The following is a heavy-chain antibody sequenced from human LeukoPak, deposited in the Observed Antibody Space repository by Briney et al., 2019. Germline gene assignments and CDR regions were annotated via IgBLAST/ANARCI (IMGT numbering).Heavy chain of an antibody. CDR2: IDPNCGDT. V-gene: IGHV1-2*02. Sequence: ASAKVSCKASVYSPTGYLIRWVRQAPRQGLEWMGCIDPNCGDTKYAQKFQGRVSMTRDPASRTAYMELCRLRSDDTAVYVCARSGSTGYSLDYWGRGTLVTVSS. J-gene: IGHJ4*02. D-gene: IGHD3-22*01. CDR3: ARSGSTGYSLDY. CDR1: VYSPTGYL.